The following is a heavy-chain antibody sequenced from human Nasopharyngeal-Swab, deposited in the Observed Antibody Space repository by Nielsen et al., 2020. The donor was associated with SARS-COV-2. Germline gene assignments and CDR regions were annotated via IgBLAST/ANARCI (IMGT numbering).Heavy chain of an antibody. J-gene: IGHJ6*02. CDR3: ARTDIVVVPVATTPRKDGMDV. V-gene: IGHV4-34*01. CDR2: INHSGST. D-gene: IGHD2-2*01. Sequence: SQTLSLTCAVYGGSFSGYYWSWIRQPPGKGLEWIGEINHSGSTNYNPSLKSRVTISVDTSKNQFSLKLSSVTAADTAVYYCARTDIVVVPVATTPRKDGMDVWGQGTTVTVSS. CDR1: GGSFSGYY.